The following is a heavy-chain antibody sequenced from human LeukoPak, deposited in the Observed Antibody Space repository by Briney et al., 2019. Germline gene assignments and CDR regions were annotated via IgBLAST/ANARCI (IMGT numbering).Heavy chain of an antibody. V-gene: IGHV1-46*01. CDR3: ARVSLPYYDSSGYSRYYFDY. D-gene: IGHD3-22*01. J-gene: IGHJ4*02. CDR1: GYTFTSYY. CDR2: INPSGGST. Sequence: ASVKVSCKASGYTFTSYYMHWVRQAPGQGLEWMGIINPSGGSTSYAQKFQGRVNMTRDTSTSTVYMELSSLRSEDTAVYYCARVSLPYYDSSGYSRYYFDYWGQGTLVTVSS.